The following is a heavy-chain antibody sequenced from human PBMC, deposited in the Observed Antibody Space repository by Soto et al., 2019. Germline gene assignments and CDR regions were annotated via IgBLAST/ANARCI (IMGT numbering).Heavy chain of an antibody. Sequence: GGSLRLSCAASGFTFSSYAMSWVRQAPGKGLEWVSAISGSGGSTYYADSVKGRFTISRDNSKNTLYLQMNSLRAEDTAVYYCAKEGSGWSFYYYYYMDVWGKGTTVTVSS. CDR2: ISGSGGST. V-gene: IGHV3-23*01. CDR1: GFTFSSYA. J-gene: IGHJ6*03. CDR3: AKEGSGWSFYYYYYMDV. D-gene: IGHD6-19*01.